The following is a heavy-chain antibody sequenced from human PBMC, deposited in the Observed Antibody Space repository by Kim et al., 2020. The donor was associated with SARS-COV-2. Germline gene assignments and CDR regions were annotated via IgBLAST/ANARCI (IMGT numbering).Heavy chain of an antibody. J-gene: IGHJ4*02. CDR2: IYHSGST. CDR1: GGSISSSNW. CDR3: ARVPIAAAGKYFDY. D-gene: IGHD6-13*01. V-gene: IGHV4-4*02. Sequence: SETLSLTCAVSGGSISSSNWWSWVRQPPGKGLEWIGEIYHSGSTNYNPSLKSRVTISVDKSKNQFSLKLSSVTAADTAVYYCARVPIAAAGKYFDYWGQGTLVTVSS.